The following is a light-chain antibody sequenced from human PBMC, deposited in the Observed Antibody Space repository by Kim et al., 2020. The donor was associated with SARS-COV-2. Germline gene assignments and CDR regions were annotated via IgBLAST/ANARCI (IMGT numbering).Light chain of an antibody. Sequence: SASVGDRVTITGRASQSIGYWLAWYQQKPGKAPKALIYKASSSESGVPSRFSGSISGTEFTLTISSLQPDDFATYFCQQYDSHPNTFGQGTKLEI. V-gene: IGKV1-5*03. J-gene: IGKJ2*01. CDR3: QQYDSHPNT. CDR1: QSIGYW. CDR2: KAS.